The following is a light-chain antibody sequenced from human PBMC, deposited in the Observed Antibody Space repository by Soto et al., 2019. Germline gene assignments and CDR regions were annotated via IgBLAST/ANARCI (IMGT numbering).Light chain of an antibody. CDR1: SSDVGSYNR. CDR2: EVS. V-gene: IGLV2-18*01. J-gene: IGLJ1*01. Sequence: QSVLTQPPSVSGSPGQSVTISCTGTSSDVGSYNRVSWYQQPPGTAPKLMIYEVSNRPSGVPDRFSGSKSGNTASLTTSGLQAEDEADYYCSLYTSSSTSYVFGTGTKVT. CDR3: SLYTSSSTSYV.